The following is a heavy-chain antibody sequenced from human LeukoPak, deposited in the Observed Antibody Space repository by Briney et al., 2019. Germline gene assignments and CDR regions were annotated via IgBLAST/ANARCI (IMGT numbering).Heavy chain of an antibody. D-gene: IGHD3-3*01. Sequence: PSETLSLTCAVSGGSFSGYYWTWIRQPPGKGLEWIGEINHSGSANYNPSLMSRVTISLDTSKNHFSLNLSSVTAADTAVYYCARSGDYDFWSGYSLDYYGMDVWGQGTTVTASS. CDR1: GGSFSGYY. CDR2: INHSGSA. J-gene: IGHJ6*02. CDR3: ARSGDYDFWSGYSLDYYGMDV. V-gene: IGHV4-34*01.